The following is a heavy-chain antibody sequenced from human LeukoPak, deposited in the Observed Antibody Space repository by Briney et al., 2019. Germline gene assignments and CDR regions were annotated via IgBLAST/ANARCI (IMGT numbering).Heavy chain of an antibody. CDR1: GFTFSSYW. D-gene: IGHD4-17*01. J-gene: IGHJ4*02. CDR2: IKQDGSDK. Sequence: GGSLRLSCAASGFTFSSYWMTWVRQAPGKGLEWVANIKQDGSDKYFVDSVRGRFTISRDNAKNTLYLQMNSLRGEDTAVYYCAGGRPDDYGVLGYFDYWARGTLVSVS. V-gene: IGHV3-7*04. CDR3: AGGRPDDYGVLGYFDY.